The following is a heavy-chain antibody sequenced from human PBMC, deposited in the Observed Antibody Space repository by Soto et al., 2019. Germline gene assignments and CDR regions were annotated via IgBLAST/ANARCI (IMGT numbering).Heavy chain of an antibody. J-gene: IGHJ6*03. CDR3: ARGDCVGGSCYSLAGSFYYYMDV. CDR1: GFTFSNYW. D-gene: IGHD2-15*01. V-gene: IGHV3-74*01. CDR2: INSDGNVS. Sequence: EVKLVESGGGLVQPGGSLRLSCAASGFTFSNYWMYWVRQAPGQGLVWVSRINSDGNVSRYADSVKGRLTISRDNVKNTLYLQMNSLRVEDTAVYYCARGDCVGGSCYSLAGSFYYYMDVWGKGTTVTVFS.